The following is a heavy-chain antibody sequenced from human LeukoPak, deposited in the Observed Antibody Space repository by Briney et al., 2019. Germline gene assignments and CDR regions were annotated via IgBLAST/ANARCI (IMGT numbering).Heavy chain of an antibody. V-gene: IGHV3-23*01. J-gene: IGHJ4*02. CDR1: GFTFSSYA. D-gene: IGHD1-26*01. Sequence: GGSLRLSCAASGFTFSSYAMSWVRQAPGKGLEWVSAISGSGGTTYYADSVTGRFTISRDNSKNTLFLQMNSLRAEDTAVYYCAREEYSGSYSWYYWGREPWSPSPQ. CDR3: AREEYSGSYSWYY. CDR2: ISGSGGTT.